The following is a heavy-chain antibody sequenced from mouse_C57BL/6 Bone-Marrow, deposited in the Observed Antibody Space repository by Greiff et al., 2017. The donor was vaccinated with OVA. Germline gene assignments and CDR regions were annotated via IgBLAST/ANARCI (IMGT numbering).Heavy chain of an antibody. Sequence: VQVVESGAELAKPGASVKLSCKASGYTFTSYWMHWVKQRPGQGLEWIGYINPSSGYTKYNQKFKDKATLTADKSSSTAYMQLSSLTYEDAAVYYCARTWYFDVWGTGTTVTVSS. J-gene: IGHJ1*03. V-gene: IGHV1-7*01. CDR1: GYTFTSYW. CDR2: INPSSGYT. CDR3: ARTWYFDV.